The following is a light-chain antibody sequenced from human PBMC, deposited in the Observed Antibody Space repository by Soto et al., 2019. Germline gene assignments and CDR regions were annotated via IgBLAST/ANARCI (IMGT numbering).Light chain of an antibody. J-gene: IGLJ1*01. V-gene: IGLV1-47*01. Sequence: QSALPQPPSASGTPGQRVTISCSTSNSRSGSNYVYWYQQLPGAAPKLLIYRNDQRPSGVPDRFSGSKSGTSASLAISGLRSEDEGAYFCAKWDDSLRVYVFGSGTKVTVL. CDR2: RND. CDR3: AKWDDSLRVYV. CDR1: NSRSGSNY.